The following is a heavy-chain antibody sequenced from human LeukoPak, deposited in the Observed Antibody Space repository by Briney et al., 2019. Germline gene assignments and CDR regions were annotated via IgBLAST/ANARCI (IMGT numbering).Heavy chain of an antibody. D-gene: IGHD6-6*01. CDR2: ISSSSSNI. J-gene: IGHJ4*02. Sequence: LSLTCTVSGGSISSSSYYWGWLRQPPGKGLEWVSYISSSSSNINYADSVRGRFTISRDNAKNSLYLHMDSLRVEDMAVYYCARGGAARPDYWGQGTLVTVSS. CDR3: ARGGAARPDY. V-gene: IGHV3-11*06. CDR1: GGSISSSS.